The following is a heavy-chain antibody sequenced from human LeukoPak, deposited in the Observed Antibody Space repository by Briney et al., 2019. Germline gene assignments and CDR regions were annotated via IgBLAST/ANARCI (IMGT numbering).Heavy chain of an antibody. J-gene: IGHJ6*02. Sequence: GGSLRLSCAASGFTFSNYAMTWVRQAPGKGLEWVAFIRYDGSNKYYADSVKGRFTISRDNSKNTLYLQMNSLRAEDTAVYYCARDRDYYGSGAKGEMDVWGQGTTVTVSS. CDR2: IRYDGSNK. V-gene: IGHV3-30*02. CDR1: GFTFSNYA. D-gene: IGHD3-10*01. CDR3: ARDRDYYGSGAKGEMDV.